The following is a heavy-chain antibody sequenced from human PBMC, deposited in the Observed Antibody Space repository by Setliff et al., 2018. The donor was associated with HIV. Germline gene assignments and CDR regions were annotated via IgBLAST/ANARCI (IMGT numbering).Heavy chain of an antibody. D-gene: IGHD5-12*01. CDR3: ARLWLRGPPT. Sequence: SETLSLTCTVSGGSISSSSYYWAWIRQPPGKGLDWIGSFYLTESTNYNPTLKSRVTISGDTSRNQFSLKLSSVTAADTAVYYCARLWLRGPPTWGQGTMVTVSS. J-gene: IGHJ3*01. V-gene: IGHV4-39*07. CDR1: GGSISSSSYY. CDR2: FYLTEST.